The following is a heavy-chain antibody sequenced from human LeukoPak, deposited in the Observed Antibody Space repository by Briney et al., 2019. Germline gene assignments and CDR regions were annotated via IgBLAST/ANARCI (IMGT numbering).Heavy chain of an antibody. CDR3: ARVGQMIVEDY. J-gene: IGHJ4*02. CDR2: IKQDGSEK. CDR1: GLTFSSYW. D-gene: IGHD3-22*01. V-gene: IGHV3-7*05. Sequence: GGSLRLSCAASGLTFSSYWMSWVRQAPGKGLEWVANIKQDGSEKYYVDSVKGRFTISRDNAKNSLYLQMNSLRAEDTAVYYCARVGQMIVEDYWGQGTLVTVSS.